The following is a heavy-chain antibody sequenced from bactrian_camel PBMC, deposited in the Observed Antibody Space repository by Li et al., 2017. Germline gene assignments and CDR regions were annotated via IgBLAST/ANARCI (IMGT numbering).Heavy chain of an antibody. CDR3: AAREDEMGFARKPCTYNAYDSPYRR. CDR1: GYANC. D-gene: IGHD4*01. Sequence: HVQLVESGGGSAQAGGSLRLSCAASGYANCLAWFRQAPGKERERVAGFSPNAVTDYADSVKGRFTISEDDDKNTLYLQMNSLKPEDTAMYHCAAREDEMGFARKPCTYNAYDSPYRRWGQGTQVTVS. V-gene: IGHV3S55*01. CDR2: FSPNAVT. J-gene: IGHJ4*01.